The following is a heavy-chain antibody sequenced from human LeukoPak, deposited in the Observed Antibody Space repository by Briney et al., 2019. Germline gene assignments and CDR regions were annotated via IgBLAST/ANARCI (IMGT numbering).Heavy chain of an antibody. Sequence: SETLSLTCTVSSGSISSSSYYWGWIRQPPGKGLEWIGSIYYSGSTYYNPSLRSRVTISVDTSKNQFSLKLSPVTAADTAVYYCARPLRHYDFWSGPFDYWGQGTLVTVSS. CDR2: IYYSGST. D-gene: IGHD3-3*01. J-gene: IGHJ4*02. CDR3: ARPLRHYDFWSGPFDY. V-gene: IGHV4-39*01. CDR1: SGSISSSSYY.